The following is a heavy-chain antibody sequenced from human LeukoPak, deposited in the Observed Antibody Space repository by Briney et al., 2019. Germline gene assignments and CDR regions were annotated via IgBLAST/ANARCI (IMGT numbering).Heavy chain of an antibody. CDR2: IYTSGST. CDR1: GDSISYYY. D-gene: IGHD3-10*01. J-gene: IGHJ3*02. V-gene: IGHV4-4*09. Sequence: SETLSLTCTVSGDSISYYYWSWIRQPPGKGLEWIGYIYTSGSTNYSPSLKSRVTISVDTSKNQFSLKLSSVTAADTAVYYCARRRGPATNDAFDIWGQGTMVTVSS. CDR3: ARRRGPATNDAFDI.